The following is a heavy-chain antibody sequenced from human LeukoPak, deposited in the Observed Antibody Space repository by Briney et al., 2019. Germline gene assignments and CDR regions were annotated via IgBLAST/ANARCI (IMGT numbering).Heavy chain of an antibody. J-gene: IGHJ4*02. CDR1: GFTFGSYA. D-gene: IGHD3-22*01. CDR2: ISGSGGST. CDR3: AKGDEDYYDSSGYYGIDY. Sequence: GGSLRLSCAASGFTFGSYAMSWVRQAPGKGLEWVSAISGSGGSTYYADSVKGRFTISRDNSKNTLYLQMNSLRAEDTAVYYCAKGDEDYYDSSGYYGIDYWGQGTLVTVSS. V-gene: IGHV3-23*01.